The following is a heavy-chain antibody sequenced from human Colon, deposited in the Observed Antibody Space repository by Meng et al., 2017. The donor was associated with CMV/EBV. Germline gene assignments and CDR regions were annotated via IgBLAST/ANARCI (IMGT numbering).Heavy chain of an antibody. CDR2: ISSSSSYI. J-gene: IGHJ4*02. CDR3: ARGHDWDY. CDR1: GFTFDTYN. V-gene: IGHV3-21*01. Sequence: GGSLRLSCGGSGFTFDTYNMNWVRQAPGKGLEWVSSISSSSSYIYYADSMKGRFTISRDNANNSLFLQMNSLGAEDTAVYYCARGHDWDYWGQGTVVTVSS. D-gene: IGHD3-3*01.